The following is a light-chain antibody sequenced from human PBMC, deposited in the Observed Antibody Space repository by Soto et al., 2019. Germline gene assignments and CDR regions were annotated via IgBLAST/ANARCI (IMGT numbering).Light chain of an antibody. V-gene: IGKV3-11*01. J-gene: IGKJ4*01. CDR3: QQRSNWPSLT. CDR2: DAS. Sequence: EIVLIQSPATLSLSPGERATLSCRASQSVGSYLAWYQHKPGQAPRLLISDASNRATGIPARFSGSGSGTDFTLTISSLEPEDSAVYYCQQRSNWPSLTFGGGTRWIS. CDR1: QSVGSY.